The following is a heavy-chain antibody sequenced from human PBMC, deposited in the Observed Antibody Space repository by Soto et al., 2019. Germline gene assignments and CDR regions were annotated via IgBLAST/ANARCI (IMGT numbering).Heavy chain of an antibody. V-gene: IGHV3-33*01. CDR3: ARCLRAAAGRDYFQY. Sequence: QVQLVESGGGVVQPGRSLTLSCAASGFIFSSYGMHWVRQAPGKGLQWVAVIWYDGSNTYYADSVKGRFTISRDNSKNTLYRQMNSLRAEDTAVYYCARCLRAAAGRDYFQYWGQGTLVTVSS. D-gene: IGHD6-13*01. CDR1: GFIFSSYG. J-gene: IGHJ1*01. CDR2: IWYDGSNT.